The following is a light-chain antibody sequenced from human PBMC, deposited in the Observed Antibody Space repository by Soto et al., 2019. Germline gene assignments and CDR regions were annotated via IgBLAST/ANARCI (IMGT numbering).Light chain of an antibody. CDR3: QQYGSSPRT. CDR2: GAS. Sequence: EIVLTQSPGTLSLSPGERATLSCRASQSVSSSYLAWYQHKPGQAPRLLIYGASSRATGIPDRFIGSGSGTDFTLTISRLEPEDFAVYYWQQYGSSPRTFGQGTKVEIK. CDR1: QSVSSSY. V-gene: IGKV3-20*01. J-gene: IGKJ1*01.